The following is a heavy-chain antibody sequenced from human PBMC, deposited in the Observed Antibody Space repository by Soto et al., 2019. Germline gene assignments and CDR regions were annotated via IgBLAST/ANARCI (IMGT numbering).Heavy chain of an antibody. Sequence: SETLSLTCTVSGGSISSYYWSWIRQPPGKGLEWIGYIYYSGSTNYNPSLKSRVTISVDTSKNQFSLKLSSVTAADTAVYYCAACSAAGTEPFQYYYYMDVWGKGTTVTVSS. D-gene: IGHD6-13*01. V-gene: IGHV4-59*01. CDR3: AACSAAGTEPFQYYYYMDV. CDR2: IYYSGST. J-gene: IGHJ6*03. CDR1: GGSISSYY.